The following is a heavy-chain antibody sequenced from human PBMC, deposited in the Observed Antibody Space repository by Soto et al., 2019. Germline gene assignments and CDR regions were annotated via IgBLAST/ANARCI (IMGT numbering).Heavy chain of an antibody. D-gene: IGHD3-9*01. V-gene: IGHV1-69*06. Sequence: GASVKVSCKASGGTFSSYAISWVRQAPGQGLEWMGGIIPIFGTANYAQKFQGRVTITADKSTSTAYMELSSLRSEDTAVYYCARPNSSPSRYFDWLPRTAYYYYGMDVWGQGTTVTVSS. CDR2: IIPIFGTA. CDR3: ARPNSSPSRYFDWLPRTAYYYYGMDV. J-gene: IGHJ6*02. CDR1: GGTFSSYA.